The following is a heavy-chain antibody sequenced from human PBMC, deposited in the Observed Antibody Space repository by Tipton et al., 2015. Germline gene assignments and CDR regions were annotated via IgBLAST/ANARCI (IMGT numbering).Heavy chain of an antibody. CDR3: ACQDYDLLSRDYPAIDS. CDR1: TYSISRDSY. CDR2: ISHSGST. J-gene: IGHJ4*02. Sequence: TLSLTCTISTYSISRDSYWGWIRQPPGKGLEWIGAISHSGSTYYNPSLRSRVTISRDTSKNQFSLRLSSVTAADTAVYYCACQDYDLLSRDYPAIDSWGQGTLVTVSS. V-gene: IGHV4-38-2*02. D-gene: IGHD3-3*01.